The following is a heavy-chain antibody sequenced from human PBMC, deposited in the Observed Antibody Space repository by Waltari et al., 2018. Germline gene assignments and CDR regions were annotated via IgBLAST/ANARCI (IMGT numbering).Heavy chain of an antibody. CDR2: IWYDGSQK. J-gene: IGHJ4*02. CDR3: AREAFGYDSSGYFCDY. D-gene: IGHD3-22*01. CDR1: GSTFSHYG. Sequence: QVPLVESGGGVVQPGNSLRLSCAASGSTFSHYGMHWVRQAPGRGLEWVAMIWYDGSQKYYADSVKGRFTISRDNSRNTLYLQMNSLRVEDTAVYYRAREAFGYDSSGYFCDYWGLGTLVTVSS. V-gene: IGHV3-33*01.